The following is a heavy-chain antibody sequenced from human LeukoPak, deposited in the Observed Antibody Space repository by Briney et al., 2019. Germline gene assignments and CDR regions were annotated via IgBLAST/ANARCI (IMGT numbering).Heavy chain of an antibody. D-gene: IGHD5-24*01. CDR2: ISPYNGNT. V-gene: IGHV1-18*01. Sequence: ASVNFSCKASGYRFTSYGISWVRQAPGQGLEWMGWISPYNGNTNYAQKLQGRVTMTTDTSTSTAYMELRSLRSDDTAVYYCAREMATIVNQFDYWGQGTLVTVSS. J-gene: IGHJ4*02. CDR3: AREMATIVNQFDY. CDR1: GYRFTSYG.